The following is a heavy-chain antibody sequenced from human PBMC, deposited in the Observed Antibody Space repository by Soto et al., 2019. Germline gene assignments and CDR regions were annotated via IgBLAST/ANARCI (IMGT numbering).Heavy chain of an antibody. CDR2: ISSTTNYI. CDR1: GFTFTRYS. Sequence: PGGSLRLSCAASGFTFTRYSMNWVRQAPGKGLEWASSISSTTNYIYYGDSMKGRFTISRDNAKNSPYLEMNSLRAEDTAVYYCARESEDLTSNFDYWGQGTLVTVSS. J-gene: IGHJ4*02. CDR3: ARESEDLTSNFDY. V-gene: IGHV3-21*06.